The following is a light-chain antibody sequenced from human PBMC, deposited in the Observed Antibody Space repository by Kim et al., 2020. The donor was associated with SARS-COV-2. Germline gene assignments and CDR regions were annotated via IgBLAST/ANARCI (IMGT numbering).Light chain of an antibody. CDR3: QQSYSTPYT. Sequence: SASVGVSVTIPCRASQSISSYLNLYQQKPGKSPKLLIYAASSLQSGVPSRFSGSGSGTDFTLTISSLQPEDFATYYCQQSYSTPYTFGQGTKLEI. J-gene: IGKJ2*01. CDR2: AAS. V-gene: IGKV1-39*01. CDR1: QSISSY.